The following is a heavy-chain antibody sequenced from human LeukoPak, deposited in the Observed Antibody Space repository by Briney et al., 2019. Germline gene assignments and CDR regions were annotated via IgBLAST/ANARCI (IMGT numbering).Heavy chain of an antibody. CDR3: ARGSRITIFGVVHDYYYYGMDV. CDR1: GYTFTGYY. Sequence: ASVKVSCKASGYTFTGYYMHWVQQAPGHGLERMGWINPNIGGTHYAQKFQGRVTMTRDTSISTAYMELSRLRSDDTAVYYCARGSRITIFGVVHDYYYYGMDVWGQGTTVTVSS. V-gene: IGHV1-2*02. CDR2: INPNIGGT. J-gene: IGHJ6*02. D-gene: IGHD3-3*01.